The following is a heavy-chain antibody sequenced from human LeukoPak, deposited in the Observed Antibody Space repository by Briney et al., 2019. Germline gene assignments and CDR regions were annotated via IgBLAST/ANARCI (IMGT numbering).Heavy chain of an antibody. CDR3: TRSCPYCGGGYDAFDI. V-gene: IGHV5-51*01. D-gene: IGHD2-21*01. CDR2: IYPGDSDT. Sequence: GESLKISCKGSGYSFTSYWIGWVRQMPGKGLEWMGIIYPGDSDTRYSPSFQGQVTISADKSISTAYLQWSGLKASDTAMYYCTRSCPYCGGGYDAFDIWGQGTMVTVSS. J-gene: IGHJ3*02. CDR1: GYSFTSYW.